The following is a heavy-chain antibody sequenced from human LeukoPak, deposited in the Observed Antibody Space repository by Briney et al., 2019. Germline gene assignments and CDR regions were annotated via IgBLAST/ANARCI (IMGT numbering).Heavy chain of an antibody. CDR3: ARDRGYSSSWYGMYYFDY. V-gene: IGHV1-2*04. J-gene: IGHJ4*02. Sequence: APVKVSCKASGYTFTGYYMHWVRQAPGQGLEWMGWINPNSGGTNYAQKFQGWVTMTRDTSISTAYMKLSRLRSDDTAVYYCARDRGYSSSWYGMYYFDYWGQGTLVTVSS. CDR1: GYTFTGYY. D-gene: IGHD6-13*01. CDR2: INPNSGGT.